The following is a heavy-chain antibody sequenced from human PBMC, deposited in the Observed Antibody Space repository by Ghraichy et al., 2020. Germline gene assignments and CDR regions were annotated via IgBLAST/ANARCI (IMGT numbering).Heavy chain of an antibody. J-gene: IGHJ2*01. CDR2: IHYTGST. V-gene: IGHV4-59*02. CDR1: SDSVSSYY. CDR3: ARLGLLPYYFDA. Sequence: SETLSLTCTVSSDSVSSYYWSWIRQPPGKGLEWIGYIHYTGSTNYNASLKGRVTISLDTSKNQFSLHLSSVTAADTAVYFCARLGLLPYYFDAWGRGTLVTVSS.